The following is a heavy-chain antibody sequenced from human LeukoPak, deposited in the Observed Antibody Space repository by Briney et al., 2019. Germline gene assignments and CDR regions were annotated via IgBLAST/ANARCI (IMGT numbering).Heavy chain of an antibody. V-gene: IGHV3-21*01. J-gene: IGHJ4*02. CDR2: ISTSSSYI. Sequence: GVPLRLSCAASGFTFSSYDMNWVREARGKGLEWVSTISTSSSYIYYADSVKGRFTISRDNAKASLFLQMNSLRAEDTAVYYCARGWQWLQYWGQGTLVTVSS. CDR3: ARGWQWLQY. CDR1: GFTFSSYD. D-gene: IGHD6-19*01.